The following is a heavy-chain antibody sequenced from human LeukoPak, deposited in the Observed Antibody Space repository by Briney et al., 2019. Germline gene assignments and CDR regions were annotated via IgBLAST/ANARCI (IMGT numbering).Heavy chain of an antibody. CDR2: ISSSGSTI. D-gene: IGHD2-2*02. J-gene: IGHJ4*02. CDR3: ARPRYCSSTSCYTRDSRGWYALFGY. Sequence: KSGGSLRLSCAASGFTFSDYYMSWIRQAPGKGLEWVSYISSSGSTIYYADSVKGRFTISRDNAKNSLYLQMNSLRAEDTAVYYCARPRYCSSTSCYTRDSRGWYALFGYWGQGTLVTVSS. V-gene: IGHV3-11*01. CDR1: GFTFSDYY.